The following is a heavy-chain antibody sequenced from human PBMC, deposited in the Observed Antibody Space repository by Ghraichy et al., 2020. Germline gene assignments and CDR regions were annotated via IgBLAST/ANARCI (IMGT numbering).Heavy chain of an antibody. V-gene: IGHV4-34*01. Sequence: SQTLSLTCDVYGGSFSGYYWSWIRQPPGKGLEWIGEINHSGSNNYNPSLKSRVTISVDTSKNQFSLKLSSVTAADTAVYYCARGMELERRWGLYYYYYYMDVWGKGTTVTVSS. CDR2: INHSGSN. CDR1: GGSFSGYY. CDR3: ARGMELERRWGLYYYYYYMDV. D-gene: IGHD1-1*01. J-gene: IGHJ6*03.